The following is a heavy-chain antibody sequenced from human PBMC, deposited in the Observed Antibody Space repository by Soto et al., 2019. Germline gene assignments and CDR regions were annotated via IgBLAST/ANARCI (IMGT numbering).Heavy chain of an antibody. V-gene: IGHV1-46*01. Sequence: ASVKVSCKASGYTFTSYYMHWVRQAPGQGLEWMGIINPSGGSTSYAQKFQGRVTMTRDTSTSTVYMELSSLRSEDTAVYYCAIDQVSVAAALWLSPYGMDVWGQGATVTVSS. CDR3: AIDQVSVAAALWLSPYGMDV. D-gene: IGHD6-13*01. CDR1: GYTFTSYY. J-gene: IGHJ6*02. CDR2: INPSGGST.